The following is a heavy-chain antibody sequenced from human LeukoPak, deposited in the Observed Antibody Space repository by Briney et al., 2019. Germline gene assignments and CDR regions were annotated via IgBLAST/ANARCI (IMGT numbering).Heavy chain of an antibody. Sequence: GGTLRLSCAASGFTLSNYAMNWVRQAPGKGLEWVSYISSSGSTIYYADSVKGRFTISRDNAKNSLYLQMNSLRAEDTAVYYCAELGITMIGGVWGKGTTVTISS. CDR1: GFTLSNYA. CDR2: ISSSGSTI. J-gene: IGHJ6*04. CDR3: AELGITMIGGV. V-gene: IGHV3-48*03. D-gene: IGHD3-10*02.